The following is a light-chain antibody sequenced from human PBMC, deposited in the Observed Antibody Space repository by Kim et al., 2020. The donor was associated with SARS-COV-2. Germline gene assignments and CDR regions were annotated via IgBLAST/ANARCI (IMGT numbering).Light chain of an antibody. CDR2: DAS. Sequence: SLSPGERATLSCRAGQSVSSYLAWYQQNPGQAPRLLIYDASNRATGIPARFSGSESGTDFTLTISSLEPEDFAVYYCQQRSNRLTFGGGTKVDIK. CDR3: QQRSNRLT. CDR1: QSVSSY. J-gene: IGKJ4*01. V-gene: IGKV3-11*01.